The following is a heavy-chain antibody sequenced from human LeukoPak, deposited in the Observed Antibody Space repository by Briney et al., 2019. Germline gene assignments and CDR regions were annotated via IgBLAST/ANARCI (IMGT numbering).Heavy chain of an antibody. Sequence: GGSLRLSCAASGFTFSSYGMHWVRQAPGKGLEWVAFIRYDGSNKYYADSVKGRFTISRDNSKNTLYLQMNSLRAEDTAVYYCAKDPVSSWSLDYWGQGTLVTVSS. D-gene: IGHD6-13*01. CDR3: AKDPVSSWSLDY. J-gene: IGHJ4*02. V-gene: IGHV3-30*02. CDR1: GFTFSSYG. CDR2: IRYDGSNK.